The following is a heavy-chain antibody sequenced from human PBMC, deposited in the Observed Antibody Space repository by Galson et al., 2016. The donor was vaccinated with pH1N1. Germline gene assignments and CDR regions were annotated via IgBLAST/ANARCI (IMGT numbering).Heavy chain of an antibody. Sequence: SVKVSCKASGYTFTGNYVHWVRQAPGQGLEWMGWINPDSGGTSYAQRFQGRVTMTRDTSISTAYMELSRLTSDDTAVYYCTRAGRLRSDFDPWGQGTLVTVSS. CDR1: GYTFTGNY. V-gene: IGHV1-2*02. CDR2: INPDSGGT. J-gene: IGHJ5*02. CDR3: TRAGRLRSDFDP. D-gene: IGHD3-16*01.